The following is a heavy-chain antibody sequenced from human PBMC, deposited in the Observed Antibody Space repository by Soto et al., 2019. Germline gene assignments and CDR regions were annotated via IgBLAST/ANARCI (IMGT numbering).Heavy chain of an antibody. CDR2: INSDGST. CDR1: GFLVNSAY. V-gene: IGHV3-53*01. D-gene: IGHD5-18*01. CDR3: ARSGYSFAWGY. Sequence: EVQLVESGGGLIPRGGSLRLSCALSGFLVNSAYMTWVRQAPGNGLAWLSMINSDGSTLYAESVKGRFTISRHNSKNRLDLQINSPRAEDTAMYYCARSGYSFAWGYWGQGTLVIV. J-gene: IGHJ4*02.